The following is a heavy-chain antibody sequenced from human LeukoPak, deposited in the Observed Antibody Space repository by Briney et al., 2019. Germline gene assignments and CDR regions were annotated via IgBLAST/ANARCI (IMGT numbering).Heavy chain of an antibody. CDR3: ARAPHLWSPAYYFDY. Sequence: SETLSLTCTVSGDSISSYYWSWFRQPPGKGLEWIGLIYYIGPTNYNPSLKSRVTISLDTSRNQFSLKLSSVTAADTAVYYCARAPHLWSPAYYFDYWGQGTLVTVSS. V-gene: IGHV4-59*12. J-gene: IGHJ4*02. CDR1: GDSISSYY. CDR2: IYYIGPT. D-gene: IGHD3-10*01.